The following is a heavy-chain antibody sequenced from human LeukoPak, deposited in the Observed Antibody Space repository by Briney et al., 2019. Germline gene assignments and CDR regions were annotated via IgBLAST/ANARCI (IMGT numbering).Heavy chain of an antibody. J-gene: IGHJ4*02. V-gene: IGHV4-34*01. CDR3: ARERYGDHKYFDY. CDR2: INHSGST. Sequence: PSETLSLTCAVYGGSFSGYYWSWIRQPPGKGLEWIGEINHSGSTNYNPSLKSRVTISVDTSKNQFSLKLSSVTAADTAVYCCARERYGDHKYFDYWGQGTLVTVSS. D-gene: IGHD4-17*01. CDR1: GGSFSGYY.